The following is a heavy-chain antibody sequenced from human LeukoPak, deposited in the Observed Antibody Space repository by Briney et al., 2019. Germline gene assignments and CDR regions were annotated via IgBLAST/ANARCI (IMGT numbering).Heavy chain of an antibody. Sequence: PGGSLRLSCAASGFTFSSYSMNWVRQAPGKGLEWVSSISSSSSYIYYADSVKGRFTISRDNAKNSLYLQMNSLRAEDTAVYYCARDPVVVVPAAINYMDVWGKGTTVTVSS. V-gene: IGHV3-21*01. J-gene: IGHJ6*03. CDR2: ISSSSSYI. CDR3: ARDPVVVVPAAINYMDV. D-gene: IGHD2-2*01. CDR1: GFTFSSYS.